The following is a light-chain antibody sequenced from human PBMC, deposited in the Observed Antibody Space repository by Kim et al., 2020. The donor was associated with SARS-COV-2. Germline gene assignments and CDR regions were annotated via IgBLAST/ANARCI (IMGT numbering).Light chain of an antibody. CDR3: MQALQTPWT. Sequence: DIVMTQSPLSLPVTHGEPAPISCRSSQSLLRSDGYNFLDWYLQKPGQSPHLLIYLGSSRASGVPDRFSGSGSGTDFTLKSSRVEAEVFGVYCWMQALQTPWTFGQGTKEDNK. CDR2: LGS. J-gene: IGKJ1*01. CDR1: QSLLRSDGYNF. V-gene: IGKV2-28*01.